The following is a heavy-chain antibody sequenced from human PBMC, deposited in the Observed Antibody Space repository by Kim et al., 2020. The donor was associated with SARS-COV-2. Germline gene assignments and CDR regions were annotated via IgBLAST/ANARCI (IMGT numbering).Heavy chain of an antibody. J-gene: IGHJ3*02. D-gene: IGHD3-10*01. CDR2: ISGSGGST. V-gene: IGHV3-23*01. CDR3: ATVPAARYGSGSYYRGENAFDI. Sequence: GGSLRLSCAASGFTFSSYAMSWVRQAPGKGLEWVSAISGSGGSTYYADSVKDRFTISRDNSKNTLYLQMNSLRAEDTAVYYCATVPAARYGSGSYYRGENAFDIWGQGTMVTVSS. CDR1: GFTFSSYA.